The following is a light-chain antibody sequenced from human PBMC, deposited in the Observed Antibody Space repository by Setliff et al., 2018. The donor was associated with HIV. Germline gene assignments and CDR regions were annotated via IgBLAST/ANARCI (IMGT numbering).Light chain of an antibody. V-gene: IGLV2-23*02. J-gene: IGLJ1*01. CDR3: CSYASGGTYV. CDR2: EVA. CDR1: SSDIGTFTF. Sequence: QSVLTQPASVSGSPGQSITISCTGTSSDIGTFTFVSWYQQYPGKAPKLLIYEVAERPSGISARFSGFKSGNTASLTISGLQAEDEADYYCCSYASGGTYVFGTGTKVTVL.